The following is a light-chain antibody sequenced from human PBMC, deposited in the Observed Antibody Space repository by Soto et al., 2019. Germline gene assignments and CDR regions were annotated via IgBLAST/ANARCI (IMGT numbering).Light chain of an antibody. CDR2: GAS. V-gene: IGKV3-15*01. CDR3: QQYNNWPRT. Sequence: DIVMTQSPATLSVSLGERATLSCTASQSVSSDLAWYHQKPGQAPRLLIYGASTRATGIPARFSGSGSGTEFTLTINSLQSEDFAVYYCQQYNNWPRTFGQGTKVDIK. J-gene: IGKJ1*01. CDR1: QSVSSD.